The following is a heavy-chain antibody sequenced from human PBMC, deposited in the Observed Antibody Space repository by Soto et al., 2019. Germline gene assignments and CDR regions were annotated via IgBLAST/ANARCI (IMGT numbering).Heavy chain of an antibody. D-gene: IGHD3-22*01. CDR3: TRLISAAQDY. CDR2: IRDRAYNYAT. Sequence: EVLLVESGGGLGQPGGSLKLSCAASGFVFKDSSIHWVRQASGKGLEWVGRIRDRAYNYATSYAASVKGRFTISRDDSNNTAFLQMNSLKTEDTAIYYCTRLISAAQDYWGQGARVTVSS. CDR1: GFVFKDSS. V-gene: IGHV3-73*01. J-gene: IGHJ4*02.